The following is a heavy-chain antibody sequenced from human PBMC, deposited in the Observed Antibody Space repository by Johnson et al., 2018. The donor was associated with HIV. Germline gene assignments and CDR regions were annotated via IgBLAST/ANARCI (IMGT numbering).Heavy chain of an antibody. CDR3: ARDPCTGASCLPGAFDI. CDR1: GFTFDDYG. V-gene: IGHV3-20*04. J-gene: IGHJ3*02. CDR2: INWNGGST. Sequence: EQLVESGGDLVQPGGSLRLSCAASGFTFDDYGMRWVRQAPGKGLEWVSGINWNGGSTGYADSVKGRFTISRDNSKNTLYLQMNSLRAEDMAVYFCARDPCTGASCLPGAFDIWGQGTLVTVSS. D-gene: IGHD2-15*01.